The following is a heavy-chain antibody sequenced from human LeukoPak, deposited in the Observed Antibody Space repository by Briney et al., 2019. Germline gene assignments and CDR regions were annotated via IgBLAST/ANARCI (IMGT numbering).Heavy chain of an antibody. CDR1: GFTFSSYA. D-gene: IGHD6-6*01. J-gene: IGHJ4*02. V-gene: IGHV3-23*01. CDR2: ISGSGGST. Sequence: GGSLRLSRAASGFTFSSYAMSWVRQAPGKGLEWVSAISGSGGSTYYADSVKGRFTISRDNSKNTLYLQMNSLRAEDTAVYYCAKDEIEYSSSSYYFDYWGQGTLVTVSS. CDR3: AKDEIEYSSSSYYFDY.